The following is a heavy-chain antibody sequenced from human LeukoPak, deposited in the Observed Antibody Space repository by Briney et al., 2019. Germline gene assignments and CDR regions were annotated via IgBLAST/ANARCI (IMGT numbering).Heavy chain of an antibody. J-gene: IGHJ4*02. CDR1: GFTFSSYA. V-gene: IGHV3-30-3*01. CDR3: ASRGLTTVKGLDY. D-gene: IGHD4-17*01. Sequence: GRSLRLSCEASGFTFSSYAMHWVRQAPGRGLEWLAVISYDGSNNYYADSVKGRFTISRDNSKNTLYLQVNSLRAEDTAVYYCASRGLTTVKGLDYWGQGTLVTVSS. CDR2: ISYDGSNN.